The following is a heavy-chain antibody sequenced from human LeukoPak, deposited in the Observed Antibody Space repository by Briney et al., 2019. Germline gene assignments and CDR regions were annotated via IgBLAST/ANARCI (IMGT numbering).Heavy chain of an antibody. CDR2: ISYDGSNK. CDR1: GFTFSSYA. CDR3: ARDFSAVITFGGVIVPDY. Sequence: PGRSLRLSCAASGFTFSSYAMHWVRQAPGKGLEWVAVISYDGSNKHYADSVKGRFTISRDNSKNTLYLQMNSLRAEDTAVYYCARDFSAVITFGGVIVPDYWGQGTLVTVSS. V-gene: IGHV3-30-3*01. D-gene: IGHD3-16*02. J-gene: IGHJ4*02.